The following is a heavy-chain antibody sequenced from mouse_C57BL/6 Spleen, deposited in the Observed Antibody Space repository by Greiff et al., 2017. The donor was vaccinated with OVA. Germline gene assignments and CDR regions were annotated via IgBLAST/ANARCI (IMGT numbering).Heavy chain of an antibody. CDR3: ARRGAYYSNFWYFDV. V-gene: IGHV1-72*01. D-gene: IGHD2-5*01. CDR2: IDPNSGGT. CDR1: GYTFTSYW. Sequence: QVQLQQPGAELVKPGASVKLSCKASGYTFTSYWMHWVKQRPGRGLEWIGRIDPNSGGTKYNEKFKSKATLTVDKPSSTAYMQLSSLTSEDSAVYYCARRGAYYSNFWYFDVWGTGTTVTVSS. J-gene: IGHJ1*03.